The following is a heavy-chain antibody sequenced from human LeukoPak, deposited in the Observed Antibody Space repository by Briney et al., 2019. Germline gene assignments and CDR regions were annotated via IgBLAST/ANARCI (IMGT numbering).Heavy chain of an antibody. J-gene: IGHJ4*02. Sequence: GGSLRLSCTASGFTFGDYVMSWVRQAPGKGLEWIGFIRSKTYGGTTKYAASVKGRFTISRDDSKSIAYLQMNSLKTEDTAVYYCTRDPYDTSGEFDYWGQGTLVTVSS. D-gene: IGHD3-22*01. CDR3: TRDPYDTSGEFDY. CDR2: IRSKTYGGTT. V-gene: IGHV3-49*04. CDR1: GFTFGDYV.